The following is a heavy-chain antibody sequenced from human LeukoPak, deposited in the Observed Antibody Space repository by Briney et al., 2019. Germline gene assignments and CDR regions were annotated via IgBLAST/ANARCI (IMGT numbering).Heavy chain of an antibody. J-gene: IGHJ4*02. CDR1: GFTFSDYY. CDR2: ISSSGSTI. CDR3: ARPIRDYYDSSGYCDY. D-gene: IGHD3-22*01. Sequence: GGSLRLSCAASGFTFSDYYMSWIRQAPGKGLEWVSYISSSGSTIYYADSVKGRFTISRDNAKNSLHLQMNSLRAEDTAVYYCARPIRDYYDSSGYCDYWGQGTLVTVSS. V-gene: IGHV3-11*01.